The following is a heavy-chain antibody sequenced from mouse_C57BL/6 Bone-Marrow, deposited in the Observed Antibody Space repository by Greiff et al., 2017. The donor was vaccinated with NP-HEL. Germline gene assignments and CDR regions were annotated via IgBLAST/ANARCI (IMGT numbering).Heavy chain of an antibody. Sequence: LQESGSELRSPGSSVKLSCKDFDSEVFPIAYMSWVRQKPGHGFEWIGGILPSIGRTIYGEKFEDKATLDADTLSNTAYLELNSLTSEDSAIYYCARLGSSHWYFDVWGTGTTVTVSS. CDR1: DSEVFPIAY. V-gene: IGHV15-2*01. D-gene: IGHD1-1*01. CDR2: ILPSIGRT. J-gene: IGHJ1*03. CDR3: ARLGSSHWYFDV.